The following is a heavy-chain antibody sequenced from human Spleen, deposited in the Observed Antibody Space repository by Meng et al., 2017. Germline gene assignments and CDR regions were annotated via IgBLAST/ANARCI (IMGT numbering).Heavy chain of an antibody. CDR1: GYTFTSCD. V-gene: IGHV1-8*01. CDR2: MRPNSDNT. Sequence: QVQLVQSGAEVKKPGASVKVSCKASGYTFTSCDINWVRQATGQGLEWMGYMRPNSDNTDYAQKFQGRIIMTTNTSISTAYMELSSLTSEDTAVYYCAREGLDPWGQGTLVTVSS. J-gene: IGHJ5*02. CDR3: AREGLDP.